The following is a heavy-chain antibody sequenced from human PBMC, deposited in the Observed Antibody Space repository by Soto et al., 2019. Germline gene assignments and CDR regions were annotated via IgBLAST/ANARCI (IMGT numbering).Heavy chain of an antibody. CDR2: IYSGGST. CDR3: AISVAARRAEDWFDP. V-gene: IGHV3-53*01. D-gene: IGHD6-6*01. CDR1: GFTVSSNY. J-gene: IGHJ5*02. Sequence: GGSLRLSCAASGFTVSSNYMSWVRQAPGKGLEWVSVIYSGGSTYYADSVKGRFTISRDNSKNTLYLQMNSLRAEDTAVYYCAISVAARRAEDWFDPWGQGTLVTGSS.